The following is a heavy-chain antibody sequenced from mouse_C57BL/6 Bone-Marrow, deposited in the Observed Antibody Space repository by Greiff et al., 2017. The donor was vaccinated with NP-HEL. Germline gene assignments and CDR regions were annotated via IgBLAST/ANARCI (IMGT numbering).Heavy chain of an antibody. J-gene: IGHJ2*01. D-gene: IGHD2-5*01. CDR1: GFNIKDDY. Sequence: VQLQQSGAELVRPGASVKLSCTASGFNIKDDYMHWVKQRPEQGLEWIGWIDPENGDTEYASKFQGKATITADTSSNTAYLQLSSLTSEDTAVYYWTRLYYSNFDYWGQGTTLTVSS. V-gene: IGHV14-4*01. CDR2: IDPENGDT. CDR3: TRLYYSNFDY.